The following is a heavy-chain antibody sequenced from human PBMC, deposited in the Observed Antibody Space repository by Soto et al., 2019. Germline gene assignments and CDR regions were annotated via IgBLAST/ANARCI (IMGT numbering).Heavy chain of an antibody. D-gene: IGHD2-21*02. J-gene: IGHJ6*02. CDR2: ISWDGGST. Sequence: EVQLVESGGVVVQPGGSLRLSCAASGFTFDDYTMHWVRQAPGKGLEWVSLISWDGGSTYYADSVKGRFTISRDNSKNSLYLQMNSLRTEDTALYYCAITPSGRLNMDVWGQGTTVTVSS. CDR3: AITPSGRLNMDV. CDR1: GFTFDDYT. V-gene: IGHV3-43*01.